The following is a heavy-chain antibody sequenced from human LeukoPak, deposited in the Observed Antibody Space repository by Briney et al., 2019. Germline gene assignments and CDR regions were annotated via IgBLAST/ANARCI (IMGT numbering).Heavy chain of an antibody. CDR3: ASTTVTTPFDY. CDR2: IYYSGST. Sequence: PSETLSLTCTVSGGSISSSSYYWGWIRQPPGKGLEWIGSIYYSGSTYYNPSLKSRVTISVDTSKNQFSLKLSSVIAADTAVYYCASTTVTTPFDYWGQGTLVTVSS. V-gene: IGHV4-39*01. J-gene: IGHJ4*02. CDR1: GGSISSSSYY. D-gene: IGHD4-11*01.